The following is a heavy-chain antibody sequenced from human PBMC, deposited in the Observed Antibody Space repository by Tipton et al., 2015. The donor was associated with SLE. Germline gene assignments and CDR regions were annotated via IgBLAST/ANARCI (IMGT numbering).Heavy chain of an antibody. CDR3: ARQTGNLRLNMDV. CDR2: IYYSGST. Sequence: TLSLTCTVSGGSISSYYWSWIRQPPGKGLEWIGYIYYSGSTNYNPSLKSRVTISVDTSKNQFSLKLSSVTAADTAVYYCARQTGNLRLNMDVWGKGNTV. V-gene: IGHV4-59*07. J-gene: IGHJ6*03. D-gene: IGHD1-1*01. CDR1: GGSISSYY.